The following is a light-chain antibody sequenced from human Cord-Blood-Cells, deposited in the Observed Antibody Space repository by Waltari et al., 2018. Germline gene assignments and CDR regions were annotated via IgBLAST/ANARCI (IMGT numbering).Light chain of an antibody. CDR2: DAS. CDR3: QRYDNLPT. J-gene: IGKJ4*01. CDR1: QDISNY. Sequence: DIQMPQSPSSLSASVGDRVTITCQASQDISNYLKWYQQKPGKAPKLLIYDASNLETGVPSRFSGSGSGTDFTFTISSLQPEDIATYYCQRYDNLPTFGGGTKVEIK. V-gene: IGKV1-33*01.